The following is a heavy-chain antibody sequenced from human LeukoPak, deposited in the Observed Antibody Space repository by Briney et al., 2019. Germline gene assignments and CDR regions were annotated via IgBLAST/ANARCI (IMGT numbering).Heavy chain of an antibody. D-gene: IGHD6-13*01. Sequence: PSETLSLTCAVYGGSFSGYYWSWIRQPPGKGLEWIGEINHSGSTSYKSSLKSRVTISIDTSKDQFSLKLSSVTAADTAVYYCARDSYSSSWYNLGEFDPWGQGTLVTVSS. CDR3: ARDSYSSSWYNLGEFDP. J-gene: IGHJ5*02. CDR2: INHSGST. V-gene: IGHV4-34*01. CDR1: GGSFSGYY.